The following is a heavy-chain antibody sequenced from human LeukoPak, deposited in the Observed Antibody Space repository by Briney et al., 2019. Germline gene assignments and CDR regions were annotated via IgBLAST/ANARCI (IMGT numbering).Heavy chain of an antibody. V-gene: IGHV1-2*02. D-gene: IGHD3/OR15-3a*01. CDR1: GYTFTGYY. Sequence: ASVKVSCKASGYTFTGYYMHWVRQAPGQGLEWMGWINPNSGGTNYAQKFQGRVTMTRDTSISTAYMELSRLRSDDAAVYYCARVKLDWLTSGHFDYWGQGTLVTVSS. J-gene: IGHJ4*02. CDR2: INPNSGGT. CDR3: ARVKLDWLTSGHFDY.